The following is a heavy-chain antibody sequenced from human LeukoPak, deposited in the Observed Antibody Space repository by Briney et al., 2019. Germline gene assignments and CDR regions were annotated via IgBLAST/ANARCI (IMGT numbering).Heavy chain of an antibody. Sequence: SETLSLTCLVSGDSMSRYRWSWIRQSPGKALEWIGSISYSVTPRYSPSLKSRLLISVDRSENRVSLRLNSATAADTAVYYCAREMEGDYFFDLWGRGTLVTVSS. D-gene: IGHD2/OR15-2a*01. CDR2: ISYSVTP. J-gene: IGHJ2*01. V-gene: IGHV4-59*01. CDR3: AREMEGDYFFDL. CDR1: GDSMSRYR.